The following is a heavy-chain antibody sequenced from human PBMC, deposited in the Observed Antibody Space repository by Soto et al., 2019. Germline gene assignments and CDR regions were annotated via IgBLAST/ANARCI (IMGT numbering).Heavy chain of an antibody. V-gene: IGHV1-18*01. CDR1: GYTFTSYG. Sequence: ASLKVSCKASGYTFTSYGISWVRHAPGQGLEWMGWISAYNGNTNYAQKLQGRVTMTTDTSTSTAYMELRSLRSDDTAVYYCARDRRIAARGYNWVDACVQADLLTVYS. CDR2: ISAYNGNT. J-gene: IGHJ5*02. D-gene: IGHD6-6*01. CDR3: ARDRRIAARGYNWVDA.